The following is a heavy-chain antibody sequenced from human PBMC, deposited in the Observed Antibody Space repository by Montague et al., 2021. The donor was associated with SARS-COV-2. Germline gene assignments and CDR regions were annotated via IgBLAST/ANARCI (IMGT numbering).Heavy chain of an antibody. D-gene: IGHD3-16*02. Sequence: SETLSLTCTFSGASRSTKNYYWGWIRQPPGKGLEWIGSISYSATSYSNPSLRSRVTMSVDTSRNRLSLNLSSVTVADTAVYYCARLGITLGGVIVIRYYFDFWGQGTLVTVSS. J-gene: IGHJ4*02. CDR1: GASRSTKNYY. V-gene: IGHV4-39*01. CDR3: ARLGITLGGVIVIRYYFDF. CDR2: ISYSATS.